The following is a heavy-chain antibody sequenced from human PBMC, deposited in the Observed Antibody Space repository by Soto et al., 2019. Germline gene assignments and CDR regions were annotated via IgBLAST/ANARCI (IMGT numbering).Heavy chain of an antibody. J-gene: IGHJ4*02. D-gene: IGHD1-7*01. V-gene: IGHV1-3*01. CDR3: ATDLLELRRSYYFDY. Sequence: ASVKVSCKASGYTFPSYAMHWVRQAPGQRLEWMGWINAGNGNTKYSQKFQGRVTITRDTSASTAYMELSSLRSEDTAVYYCATDLLELRRSYYFDYWGQGTLDTVSS. CDR1: GYTFPSYA. CDR2: INAGNGNT.